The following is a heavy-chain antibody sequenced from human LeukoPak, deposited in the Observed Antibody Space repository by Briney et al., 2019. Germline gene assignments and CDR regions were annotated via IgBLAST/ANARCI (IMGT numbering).Heavy chain of an antibody. CDR1: GGCISSSSYY. CDR3: ARRGIVLLKNWFDP. Sequence: SETLSLTCTVSGGCISSSSYYWGWIRQPPGKGLEWIGSIYYSGSTYYNPSLKSRVTISVDTSKNQFSLKLSSVTAADTAVYYCARRGIVLLKNWFDPWGQGTLVTVSS. CDR2: IYYSGST. J-gene: IGHJ5*02. D-gene: IGHD3-10*01. V-gene: IGHV4-39*01.